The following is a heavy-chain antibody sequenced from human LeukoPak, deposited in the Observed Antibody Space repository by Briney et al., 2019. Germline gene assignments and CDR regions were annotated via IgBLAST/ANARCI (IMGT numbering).Heavy chain of an antibody. Sequence: ASVKVSCKASGYTFTGYYMHWVRQAPGQGLEWMGRINPNSGGTNYAQRFQGRVTMTRDTSISTAYMELSRLTSDDTAVYYCARDRSAVAGTAAYWGQGTLVTVSS. J-gene: IGHJ4*02. D-gene: IGHD6-19*01. CDR1: GYTFTGYY. CDR2: INPNSGGT. CDR3: ARDRSAVAGTAAY. V-gene: IGHV1-2*06.